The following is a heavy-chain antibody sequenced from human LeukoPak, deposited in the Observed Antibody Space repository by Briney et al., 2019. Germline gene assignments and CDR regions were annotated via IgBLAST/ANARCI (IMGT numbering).Heavy chain of an antibody. J-gene: IGHJ4*02. CDR2: IYHSGNS. D-gene: IGHD4-11*01. Sequence: SETLSLTCTISGDSIGDYYWTWIRQPPGEGLEWIGYIYHSGNSNYNPSLKSRVTISLDTSKNQFFLTLSSVTAADTAVYYCARRRGYSNKEAFDYXXXGXLXTVSS. V-gene: IGHV4-59*08. CDR1: GDSIGDYY. CDR3: ARRRGYSNKEAFDY.